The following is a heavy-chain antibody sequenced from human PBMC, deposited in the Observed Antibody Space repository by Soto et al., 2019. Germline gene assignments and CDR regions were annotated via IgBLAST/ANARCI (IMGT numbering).Heavy chain of an antibody. Sequence: QVQLVESGGGLVKPGGSLRLSCAASGFTFSNYYMSWIRQAPGKGLEWVSYITSSGDYTKYADSVKGRFTISRDNAKNSLYLQMNSLRAEDTAVYYSARENGERGLDYWGQGILVTVSS. CDR2: ITSSGDYT. CDR1: GFTFSNYY. CDR3: ARENGERGLDY. D-gene: IGHD1-1*01. J-gene: IGHJ4*02. V-gene: IGHV3-11*05.